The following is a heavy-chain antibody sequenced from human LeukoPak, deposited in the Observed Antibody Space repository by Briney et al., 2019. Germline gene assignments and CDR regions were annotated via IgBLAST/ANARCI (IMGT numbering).Heavy chain of an antibody. CDR1: GGSFSGYY. CDR2: INHSGST. CDR3: ARSPGYCSSTSCYTSWFDP. J-gene: IGHJ5*02. Sequence: SETLSLTCAVYGGSFSGYYWSWIRQPPGKGLEWIGEINHSGSTNYNPSLKSRVTISVDTSKNQFSLKLSSVTAADTAVYYCARSPGYCSSTSCYTSWFDPWGQGTLVTVSS. V-gene: IGHV4-34*01. D-gene: IGHD2-2*02.